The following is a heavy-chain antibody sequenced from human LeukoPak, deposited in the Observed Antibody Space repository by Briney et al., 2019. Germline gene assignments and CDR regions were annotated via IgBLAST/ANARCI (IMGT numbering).Heavy chain of an antibody. CDR1: FTXXX. CDR2: INPSGGST. CDR3: ALLGIAAAGTSTN. J-gene: IGHJ4*02. Sequence: FTXXXXHWVXXXXGQGLEWMGIINPSGGSTSYAQKFQGRVTMTRDTSTSTVYMELSSLRSEDTAVYYCALLGIAAAGTSTNWGQGTLVTVSS. V-gene: IGHV1-46*01. D-gene: IGHD6-13*01.